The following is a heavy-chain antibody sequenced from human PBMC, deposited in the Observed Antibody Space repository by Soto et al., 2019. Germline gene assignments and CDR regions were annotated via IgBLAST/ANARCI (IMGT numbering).Heavy chain of an antibody. CDR3: ARDIAVAGRGYYGMHX. V-gene: IGHV6-1*01. Sequence: PSQTLSLTCAISGDSVSSNSAAWNWIRQSPSIGLECLGRKYYRSKWYNDYAVSLKSRITINPDTSKNQFSLQLNSVTPEDTAVYYCARDIAVAGRGYYGMHXWGQATTVTVS. CDR1: GDSVSSNSAA. D-gene: IGHD6-19*01. CDR2: KYYRSKWYN. J-gene: IGHJ6*02.